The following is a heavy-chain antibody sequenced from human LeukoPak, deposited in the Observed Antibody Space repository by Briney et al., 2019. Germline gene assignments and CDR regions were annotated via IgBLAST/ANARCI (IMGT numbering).Heavy chain of an antibody. CDR2: IIPIFGTA. CDR3: ARRAAAGTKYDY. J-gene: IGHJ4*02. CDR1: GGTFSSYA. V-gene: IGHV1-69*06. D-gene: IGHD6-13*01. Sequence: GSSVKVSCKASGGTFSSYAISWVRQAPGQGLEWMGGIIPIFGTANYAQKFQGRVTITADKSTSTVYMELSSLRSEDTAVYYCARRAAAGTKYDYWGQGTLVTVSS.